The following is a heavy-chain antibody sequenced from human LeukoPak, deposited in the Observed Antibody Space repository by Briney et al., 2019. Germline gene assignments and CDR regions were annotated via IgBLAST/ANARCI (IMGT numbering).Heavy chain of an antibody. Sequence: GGSVRVSCAASGFTFSSYGMHWVRQAPGRGLEWVAGIWYDGSNKYYADSVKGRFTITRDNSKNTLYLQMNSLRAEDTAVYYCARGEMATIGAYYYGMDVWGQGTTVTVSS. CDR2: IWYDGSNK. J-gene: IGHJ6*02. D-gene: IGHD5-24*01. CDR1: GFTFSSYG. CDR3: ARGEMATIGAYYYGMDV. V-gene: IGHV3-33*01.